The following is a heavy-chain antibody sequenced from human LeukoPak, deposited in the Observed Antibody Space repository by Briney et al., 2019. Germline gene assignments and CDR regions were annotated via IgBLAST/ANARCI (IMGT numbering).Heavy chain of an antibody. V-gene: IGHV3-11*04. J-gene: IGHJ4*02. CDR2: ISGSGSVI. CDR3: SRDPRPCDY. CDR1: GFTFSDHY. Sequence: GGSLRLSCAASGFTFSDHYMSWIRQAPWKGLESVAYISGSGSVIVYADSVKGRFTISRDNAQNSLYLQMNSLRDEDTAVYYCSRDPRPCDYWGQGTLVTVSS.